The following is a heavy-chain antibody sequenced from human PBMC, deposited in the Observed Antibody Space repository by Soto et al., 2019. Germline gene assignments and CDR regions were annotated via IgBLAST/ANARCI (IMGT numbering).Heavy chain of an antibody. Sequence: EVQLWESGGGLVQPGGSRRLSCAASGFTFSGYAMTWVRQAPGKGPEWVSSIGGSGTGTFYADSVKGRFTISRDNSNNTLFLQMKSLRAEDTAVYYCARDVVGSHYDPSFMDVWGKGTTVTVSS. D-gene: IGHD2-21*01. CDR2: IGGSGTGT. J-gene: IGHJ6*03. CDR1: GFTFSGYA. CDR3: ARDVVGSHYDPSFMDV. V-gene: IGHV3-23*01.